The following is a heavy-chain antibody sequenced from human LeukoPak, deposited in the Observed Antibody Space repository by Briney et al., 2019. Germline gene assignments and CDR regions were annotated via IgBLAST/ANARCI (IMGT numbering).Heavy chain of an antibody. CDR3: AREVAATIFYYYYYMDV. Sequence: GGSLRLSCAASGFTFSSYWMSWVRQAPGKGREWVANIKQDGSEKYYVDSVKGRFTISSDNAKNTLYLQMNSLRAEDTAVYYCAREVAATIFYYYYYMDVWGKGTTVTVSS. J-gene: IGHJ6*03. CDR1: GFTFSSYW. V-gene: IGHV3-7*01. D-gene: IGHD3-9*01. CDR2: IKQDGSEK.